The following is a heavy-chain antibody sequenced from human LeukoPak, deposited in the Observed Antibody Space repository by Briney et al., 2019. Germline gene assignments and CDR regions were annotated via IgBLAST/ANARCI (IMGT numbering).Heavy chain of an antibody. Sequence: GGSLRLSCAASGFIITSHGMHWVRQAPGKGLEWVAVIWLDGSNQFYADSVKGRFTISRDNSKNTLYLQMNSLRAEDTAVYYCARGPYSSSWYYFEYWGQGTLVTVSS. CDR3: ARGPYSSSWYYFEY. CDR1: GFIITSHG. J-gene: IGHJ4*02. CDR2: IWLDGSNQ. V-gene: IGHV3-33*01. D-gene: IGHD6-13*01.